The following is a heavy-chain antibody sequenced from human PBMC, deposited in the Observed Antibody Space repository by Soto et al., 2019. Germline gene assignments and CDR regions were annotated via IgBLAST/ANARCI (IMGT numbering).Heavy chain of an antibody. CDR1: GFTFSSYW. J-gene: IGHJ4*02. CDR3: ARGLYHKYGQDY. V-gene: IGHV3-74*01. Sequence: EVHLVESGGGLVQTGGSLRLSCAASGFTFSSYWMHWVRQAPGKGLVWVSRINSDGTTTNFADSVKGRFTISRDNAQNTLFLQMNGLRAEDTAVYYCARGLYHKYGQDYWGRGTLVTFSS. CDR2: INSDGTTT. D-gene: IGHD2-2*01.